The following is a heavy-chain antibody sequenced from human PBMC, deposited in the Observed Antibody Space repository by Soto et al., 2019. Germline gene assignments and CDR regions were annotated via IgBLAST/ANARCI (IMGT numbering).Heavy chain of an antibody. J-gene: IGHJ6*02. CDR1: GFTFSSYA. V-gene: IGHV3-23*01. Sequence: PGGSLRLSCAASGFTFSSYAVSWVRQAPGKGLEWVSAISGSGGSTYYADSVKGRFTISRDNSKNTLYLQMNSLRAEDTAVYYCAKDSSIAAAGSSYYGMDVWGQGTTVTVSS. CDR3: AKDSSIAAAGSSYYGMDV. CDR2: ISGSGGST. D-gene: IGHD6-13*01.